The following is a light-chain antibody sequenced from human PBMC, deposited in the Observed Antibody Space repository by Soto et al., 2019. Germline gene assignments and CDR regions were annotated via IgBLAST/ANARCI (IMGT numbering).Light chain of an antibody. CDR1: QSIFYSSNNKNY. Sequence: DIVMTQSPDSLAVSLGERATINCKSSQSIFYSSNNKNYLAWYKQKPGQPPKLLIYWASTRQSGVPDRFSGSGSGTDFTLTISSPQAEDVAVYYCQQYYRTPPTFGQGTTVEI. CDR3: QQYYRTPPT. J-gene: IGKJ1*01. CDR2: WAS. V-gene: IGKV4-1*01.